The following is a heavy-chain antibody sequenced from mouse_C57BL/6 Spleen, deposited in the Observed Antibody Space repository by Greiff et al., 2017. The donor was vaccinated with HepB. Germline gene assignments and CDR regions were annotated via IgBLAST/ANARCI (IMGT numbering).Heavy chain of an antibody. Sequence: DVMLVESGGGLVKPGGSLKLSCAASGFTFSDYGMHWVRQAPEKGLEWVAYISSGSSTIYYADTVKGRFTISRDNAKNTLFLQMTSLRSEDTAMYYCARDDYYYFDYWGQGTTLTVSS. CDR2: ISSGSSTI. V-gene: IGHV5-17*01. J-gene: IGHJ2*01. CDR1: GFTFSDYG. CDR3: ARDDYYYFDY. D-gene: IGHD2-4*01.